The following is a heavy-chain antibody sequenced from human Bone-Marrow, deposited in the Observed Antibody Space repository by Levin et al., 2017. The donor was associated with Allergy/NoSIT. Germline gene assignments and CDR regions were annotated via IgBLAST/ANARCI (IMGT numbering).Heavy chain of an antibody. J-gene: IGHJ4*02. CDR1: GFSFSDYH. Sequence: GGSLRLSCVASGFSFSDYHMQWVRQAPGKGLEWVGLISKDGTNIQYADSMKGRFTISRDNSKNTLYLQMDSLTTEDTAVYHCARELHSSGRAGQFDYWGQGTLVSVSS. CDR3: ARELHSSGRAGQFDY. CDR2: ISKDGTNI. V-gene: IGHV3-30-3*01. D-gene: IGHD6-19*01.